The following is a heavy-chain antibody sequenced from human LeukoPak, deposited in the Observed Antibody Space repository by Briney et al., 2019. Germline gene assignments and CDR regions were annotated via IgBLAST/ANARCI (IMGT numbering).Heavy chain of an antibody. CDR2: INSDGSST. V-gene: IGHV3-74*01. J-gene: IGHJ3*02. Sequence: GGSLRLSCVASGFTFSSYWMHWVRQAPGKGLVWVSRINSDGSSTSYADSVKGRFTISRDNAKNTLYLQMNSLRAEDTAVYYCARDILAYEDDAFDIWGQGTMVTVSS. CDR1: GFTFSSYW. CDR3: ARDILAYEDDAFDI. D-gene: IGHD3-22*01.